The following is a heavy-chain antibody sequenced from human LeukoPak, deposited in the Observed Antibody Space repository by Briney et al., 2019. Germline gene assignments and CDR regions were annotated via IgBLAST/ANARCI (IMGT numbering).Heavy chain of an antibody. Sequence: PGESLKISCKGSGYSFTSYWIGWVRQMPGKGLEWMGIIYPGDSDTRYSPPFQGQVTISADKSISTAYLQWSSLKASDTAVYYCASTSLTYYYDSSGYLDASDIWGQGTAVTVSS. CDR3: ASTSLTYYYDSSGYLDASDI. CDR2: IYPGDSDT. CDR1: GYSFTSYW. V-gene: IGHV5-51*01. J-gene: IGHJ3*02. D-gene: IGHD3-22*01.